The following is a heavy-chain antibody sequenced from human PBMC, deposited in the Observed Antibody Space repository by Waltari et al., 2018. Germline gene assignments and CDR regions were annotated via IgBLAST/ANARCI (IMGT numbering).Heavy chain of an antibody. CDR1: GFTVSSNY. CDR2: MYIGFST. J-gene: IGHJ3*02. CDR3: AREALDAFDI. Sequence: EVQLVETGGGLIQPGGSLRLSCAASGFTVSSNYMSWVRQAPGKVLDLVSVMYIGFSTYYADSVKGRFTISRDNSKNTLYLQMNSLRAEDTAVYYCAREALDAFDIWGQGTMVTVSS. V-gene: IGHV3-53*02.